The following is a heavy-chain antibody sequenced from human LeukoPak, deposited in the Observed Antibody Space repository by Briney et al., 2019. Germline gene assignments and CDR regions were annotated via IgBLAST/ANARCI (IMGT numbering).Heavy chain of an antibody. CDR1: AGSFSGYY. CDR2: IDHTGST. V-gene: IGHV4-34*01. J-gene: IGHJ4*02. CDR3: ARLPTH. D-gene: IGHD4-17*01. Sequence: SETLSLTCAVNAGSFSGYYWIWIRQPPGMGLEWIGEIDHTGSTNYNPSLKSRVTISAEASRNQFSLRLNSVTAADTAVYYCARLPTHWGQGTLVTVSS.